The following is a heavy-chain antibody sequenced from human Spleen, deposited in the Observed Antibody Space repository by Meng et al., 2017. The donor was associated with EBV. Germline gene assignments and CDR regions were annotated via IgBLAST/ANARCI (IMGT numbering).Heavy chain of an antibody. Sequence: QVQLQESGPGLVKPSGTLSLTCAVSGGSISGSDWWGWVRQPPGKGLEWIGEVYHTGSANYNPSLKSRVIIAVDKSKNDFSLRLFSVTAADTALYYCARVHYGSGRRPWFDPWGQGTLCTVSS. V-gene: IGHV4-4*02. D-gene: IGHD3-10*01. J-gene: IGHJ5*02. CDR3: ARVHYGSGRRPWFDP. CDR1: GGSISGSDW. CDR2: VYHTGSA.